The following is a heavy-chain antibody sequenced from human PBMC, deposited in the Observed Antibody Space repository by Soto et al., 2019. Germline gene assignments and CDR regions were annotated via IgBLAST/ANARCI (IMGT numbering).Heavy chain of an antibody. CDR3: VRGETYNWNDEEYGMDV. Sequence: EVQLVESGGGLVQPGGSLRLSCAASGFTFSSYSMNWVRQAPGKGLEWVSYISSSSSTIYYADSVKGRFTISRDNAKNSLYLQMNSLRDEDTAVYYCVRGETYNWNDEEYGMDVWGQGTTVTVSS. J-gene: IGHJ6*02. CDR1: GFTFSSYS. V-gene: IGHV3-48*02. CDR2: ISSSSSTI. D-gene: IGHD1-1*01.